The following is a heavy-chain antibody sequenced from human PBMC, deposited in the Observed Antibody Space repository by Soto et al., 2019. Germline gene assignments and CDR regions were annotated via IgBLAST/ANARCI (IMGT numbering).Heavy chain of an antibody. CDR1: GFTFSSYA. CDR2: ISGSGGST. Sequence: LRLSCAASGFTFSSYAMSWVRQAPGKGLEWVSAISGSGGSTYYADSVKGRFTISRDNSKNTLYLQMNSLRAEDTAVYYCAKVSRHYYDSREFDYWGQGTLVTVSS. J-gene: IGHJ4*02. D-gene: IGHD3-22*01. V-gene: IGHV3-23*01. CDR3: AKVSRHYYDSREFDY.